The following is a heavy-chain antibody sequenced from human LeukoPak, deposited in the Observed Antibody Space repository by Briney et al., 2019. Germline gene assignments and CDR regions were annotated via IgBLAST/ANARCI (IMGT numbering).Heavy chain of an antibody. D-gene: IGHD1-14*01. V-gene: IGHV4-4*02. CDR3: AGLIRPGWFDP. CDR1: GGSISSSNW. CDR2: IYYSGST. J-gene: IGHJ5*02. Sequence: SETLSLTCAVSGGSISSSNWWSWVRQPPGKGLEWIANIYYSGSTYYNPSLKSRVTISVDTSKNQFSLKLSSVTAADTAVYYCAGLIRPGWFDPWGQGTLVTVSS.